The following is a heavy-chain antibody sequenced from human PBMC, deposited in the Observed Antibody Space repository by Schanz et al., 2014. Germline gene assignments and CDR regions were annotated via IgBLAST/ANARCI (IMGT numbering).Heavy chain of an antibody. CDR2: ISAYSGKT. V-gene: IGHV1-18*01. Sequence: QVQLVQSGGEVKTPGASVKVSCKASGYTFTRSGISWVRQAPGQGPEWMAWISAYSGKTNYAQKFQGRVTVTTDTSTSTAYMELRSLRSDDTAVYYCARYLSLIDYGMDVWGQGTTVTVSS. J-gene: IGHJ6*02. CDR3: ARYLSLIDYGMDV. CDR1: GYTFTRSG. D-gene: IGHD2-15*01.